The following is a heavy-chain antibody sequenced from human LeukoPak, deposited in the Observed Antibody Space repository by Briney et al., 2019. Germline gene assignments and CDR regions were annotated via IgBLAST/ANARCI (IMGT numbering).Heavy chain of an antibody. CDR3: AKLVWDTTMADGDIDS. CDR1: GFTFSSYS. J-gene: IGHJ4*02. D-gene: IGHD5-18*01. Sequence: GGSLRLSCEASGFTFSSYSMNWVRQAPGQGLEWVSSISSASTYIYYADSVKGRFTISRDNAKNSLYLQMNSLRAEDTAMYSCAKLVWDTTMADGDIDSWGQGTLLIVSS. CDR2: ISSASTYI. V-gene: IGHV3-21*01.